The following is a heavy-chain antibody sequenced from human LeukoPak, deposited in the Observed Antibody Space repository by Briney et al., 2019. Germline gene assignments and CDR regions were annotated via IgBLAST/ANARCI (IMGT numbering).Heavy chain of an antibody. CDR1: GYTFTGYY. CDR2: VNPNSGDT. V-gene: IGHV1-2*02. Sequence: ASVKVSHKASGYTFTGYYMHWVRQAPGQGLEWMGWVNPNSGDTNYAQKFQGRVTMTRDTSISTAYMELSRLRSDDTAVYYCAKGTAMIYYFDYWGQGTLVTVSS. CDR3: AKGTAMIYYFDY. J-gene: IGHJ4*02. D-gene: IGHD3/OR15-3a*01.